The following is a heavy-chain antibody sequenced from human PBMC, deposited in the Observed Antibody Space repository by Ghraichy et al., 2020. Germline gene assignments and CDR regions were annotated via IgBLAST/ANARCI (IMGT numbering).Heavy chain of an antibody. CDR3: ARGLGYHCSSTSCSTTWFDP. CDR2: ISAYNGNT. J-gene: IGHJ5*02. D-gene: IGHD2-2*01. CDR1: GYTFTSYG. V-gene: IGHV1-18*04. Sequence: ASVKVSCKASGYTFTSYGISWVRQAPGQGLEWMGWISAYNGNTNYAQKLQGRVTMTTDTSTSTAYMELRSLRSDDTAVYYCARGLGYHCSSTSCSTTWFDPWGQGTLVTVSS.